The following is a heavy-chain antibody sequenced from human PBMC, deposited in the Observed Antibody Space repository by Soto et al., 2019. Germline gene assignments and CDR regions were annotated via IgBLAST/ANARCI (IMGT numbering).Heavy chain of an antibody. V-gene: IGHV4-59*01. J-gene: IGHJ5*02. Sequence: PSETLSLTCTVSGGSISSYYWSWIRQPPGKGLEWIGYIYYSGSTNYNPSLKSRVTISVDTSKNQFSLKLSSVTAADTAVYYCARDWDFGSGSLKRSYNWFDPWGQGTLVTVSS. CDR3: ARDWDFGSGSLKRSYNWFDP. D-gene: IGHD3-10*01. CDR2: IYYSGST. CDR1: GGSISSYY.